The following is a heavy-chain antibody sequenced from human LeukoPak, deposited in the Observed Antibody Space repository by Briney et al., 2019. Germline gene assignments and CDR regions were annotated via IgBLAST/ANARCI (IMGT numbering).Heavy chain of an antibody. V-gene: IGHV3-11*05. D-gene: IGHD5-12*01. Sequence: KPGGSLRLSCAASGFVFSDHYTSWIRQAPGKGLEWVSYISTSGSYTNYADSVKGRFTISRDNAKNSLYLQMNSLRADDTAMYYCAKEGYSGYYAFDIWGQGKMVTVSS. CDR1: GFVFSDHY. J-gene: IGHJ3*02. CDR3: AKEGYSGYYAFDI. CDR2: ISTSGSYT.